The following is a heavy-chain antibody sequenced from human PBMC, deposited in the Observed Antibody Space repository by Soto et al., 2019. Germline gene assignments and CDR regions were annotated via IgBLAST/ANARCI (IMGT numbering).Heavy chain of an antibody. CDR1: GFTFSDYY. D-gene: IGHD3-16*02. V-gene: IGHV3-11*01. CDR2: ISSSGSTI. Sequence: PGGSLRLXCAASGFTFSDYYMSWIRQAPGKGLEWVSYISSSGSTIYYSDALKGRFTISRDNAKNSLYLQMNSLRAEDMAVYYCARDLSDGSLFIDAFDIWGQGTMVTVSS. CDR3: ARDLSDGSLFIDAFDI. J-gene: IGHJ3*02.